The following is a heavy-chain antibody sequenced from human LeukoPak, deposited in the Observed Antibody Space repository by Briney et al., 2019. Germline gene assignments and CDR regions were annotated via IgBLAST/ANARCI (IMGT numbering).Heavy chain of an antibody. D-gene: IGHD3-3*01. Sequence: GGSLRLSCAASGFTFSSYGMHWVRQAPGKGLEWVAVISYDGSNKYYADSVKGRFTISRDNSKNTLYLQMNSLRAEDTAVYYCAKALTGNYDFWSGYRIYYYYGMDVWGQGTTVTVSS. V-gene: IGHV3-30*18. CDR1: GFTFSSYG. CDR3: AKALTGNYDFWSGYRIYYYYGMDV. J-gene: IGHJ6*02. CDR2: ISYDGSNK.